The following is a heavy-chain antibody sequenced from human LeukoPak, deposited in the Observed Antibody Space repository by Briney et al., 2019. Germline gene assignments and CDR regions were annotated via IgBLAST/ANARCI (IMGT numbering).Heavy chain of an antibody. D-gene: IGHD1-26*01. CDR3: ANLYGSYRFDY. J-gene: IGHJ4*02. CDR1: GFTFSSYA. Sequence: QTGGSLRLSCAASGFTFSSYAMSWVRQAPGKGLEWVSAISGSGGSTYYADSVRGRFTISRDNSKNTLYLQMNSLRAEDTAVYYCANLYGSYRFDYWGQGTLVTVSS. V-gene: IGHV3-23*01. CDR2: ISGSGGST.